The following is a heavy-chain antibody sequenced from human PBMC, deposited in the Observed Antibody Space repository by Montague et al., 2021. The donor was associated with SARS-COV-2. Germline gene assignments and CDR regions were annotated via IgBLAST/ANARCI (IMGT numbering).Heavy chain of an antibody. D-gene: IGHD6-13*01. V-gene: IGHV4-59*01. CDR3: ARVGRGSSWYEVAFDI. J-gene: IGHJ3*02. CDR2: IYNSGST. Sequence: SEILSLTCTVSGGSISRYSWTWIRQPPGKGLEWIGYIYNSGSTNYNPSLTSRVTVSVDTSKNQFSLKLSSVAAADTAVYYCARVGRGSSWYEVAFDIWGQGTVVTVSS. CDR1: GGSISRYS.